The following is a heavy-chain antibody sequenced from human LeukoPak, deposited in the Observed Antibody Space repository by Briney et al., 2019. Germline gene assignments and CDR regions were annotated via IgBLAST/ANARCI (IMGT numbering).Heavy chain of an antibody. CDR1: GFTFSSYW. V-gene: IGHV3-30*02. Sequence: GGSPRLSCAASGFTFSSYWMSWVRQAPGKGLEWVAFIRYDGSNKYYADSVKGRFTISRDNSKNTLYLQMNSLRAEDTAVYYCAKNNVGCSSTSCPIEIDYWGQGTLVTVSS. CDR3: AKNNVGCSSTSCPIEIDY. J-gene: IGHJ4*02. D-gene: IGHD2-2*01. CDR2: IRYDGSNK.